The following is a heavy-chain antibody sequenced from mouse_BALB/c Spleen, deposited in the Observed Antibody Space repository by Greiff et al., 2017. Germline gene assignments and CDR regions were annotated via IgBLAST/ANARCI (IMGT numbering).Heavy chain of an antibody. J-gene: IGHJ3*01. V-gene: IGHV1-63*02. Sequence: QVQLQQSGAELVRPGTSVKISCKASGYTFTNYWLGWVKQRPGHGLEWIGDIYPGGGYTNYNEKFKGKATLTADTSSSTAYMQLSSLTSEDSAVYFCARAYYRYDRFAYWGQGTLVTVSA. D-gene: IGHD2-14*01. CDR2: IYPGGGYT. CDR1: GYTFTNYW. CDR3: ARAYYRYDRFAY.